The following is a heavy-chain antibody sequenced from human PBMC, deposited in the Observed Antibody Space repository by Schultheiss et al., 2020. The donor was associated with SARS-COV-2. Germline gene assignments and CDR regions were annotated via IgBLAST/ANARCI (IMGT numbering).Heavy chain of an antibody. CDR1: GFTFSSYA. V-gene: IGHV3-23*01. CDR2: ISGSGGST. J-gene: IGHJ6*03. CDR3: AKDGDDCSGGSCYSHYYYYYYYMDV. D-gene: IGHD2-15*01. Sequence: GGSLRLSCAASGFTFSSYAMSWVRQAPGKGLEWVSAISGSGGSTYYADSVKGRFTISRDNSKNTLYLQMNSLRAEDTAVYYCAKDGDDCSGGSCYSHYYYYYYYMDVWGKGTTVTVSS.